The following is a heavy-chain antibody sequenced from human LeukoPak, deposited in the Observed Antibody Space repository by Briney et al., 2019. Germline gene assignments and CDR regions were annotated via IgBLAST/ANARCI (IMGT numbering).Heavy chain of an antibody. J-gene: IGHJ4*02. Sequence: GGSLRLSCAASGFTFSSYWMTWVRQAPGKGLEWVANMKPDGSEKYYVDPVRGRFTISRDNARNSLYLQMDSLRAEDTAVYYCAREGGGGGYYSDSYGHPHFDCWGPGTLVTVSS. V-gene: IGHV3-7*01. CDR1: GFTFSSYW. CDR2: MKPDGSEK. CDR3: AREGGGGGYYSDSYGHPHFDC. D-gene: IGHD3-22*01.